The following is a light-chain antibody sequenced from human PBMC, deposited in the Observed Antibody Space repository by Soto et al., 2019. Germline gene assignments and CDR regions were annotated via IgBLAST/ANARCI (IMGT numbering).Light chain of an antibody. CDR3: SSYTSSSTVGV. CDR1: SSDIGAYDY. Sequence: QSVLTQPASVSGSPGQSITVSCTGTSSDIGAYDYVSWYQQHPGKAPKVIISEVSKRPSGVSHRFSGSKSGNTASLTISGLQAEDEADYYCSSYTSSSTVGVFGTGTKGTVL. CDR2: EVS. J-gene: IGLJ1*01. V-gene: IGLV2-14*01.